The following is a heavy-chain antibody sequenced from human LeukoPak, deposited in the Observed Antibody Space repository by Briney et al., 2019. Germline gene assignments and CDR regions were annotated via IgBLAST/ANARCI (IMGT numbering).Heavy chain of an antibody. CDR2: FSGRGGST. V-gene: IGHV3-23*01. CDR3: AKDWNWAIDY. D-gene: IGHD1-7*01. CDR1: GFTFSSYA. J-gene: IGHJ4*02. Sequence: GGSLRLSCAASGFTFSSYAMSWVRQAPGTGLEWVSAFSGRGGSTYYADSVKGRFTISRDNSKNTLFLHMNNLRVEDMAVLYCAKDWNWAIDYWGQGTLVTVSS.